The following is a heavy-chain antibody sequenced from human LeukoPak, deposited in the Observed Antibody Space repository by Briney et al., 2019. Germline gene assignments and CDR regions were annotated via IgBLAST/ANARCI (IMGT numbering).Heavy chain of an antibody. V-gene: IGHV1-69*13. D-gene: IGHD6-13*01. CDR2: IIPIFGTA. J-gene: IGHJ4*02. CDR1: GGTFSSYA. CDR3: AIGGRIAAAGIPDY. Sequence: SVKVSCKASGGTFSSYAISWVRQAPGQGLEWMGGIIPIFGTANYAQKFQGRVTITADESTSTAYMELSSLRSEDTAVYYCAIGGRIAAAGIPDYWGQGTLVTVSS.